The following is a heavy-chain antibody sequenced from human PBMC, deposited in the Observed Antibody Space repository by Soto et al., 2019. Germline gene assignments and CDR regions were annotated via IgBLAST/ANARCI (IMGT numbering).Heavy chain of an antibody. J-gene: IGHJ4*02. V-gene: IGHV3-23*01. CDR3: AKDHDSDGWPTFEN. CDR1: GFTISSRA. CDR2: ITRNDGRT. Sequence: EVQVLESGGGLLQPGGSLRLSCAASGFTISSRAMSWIRQAPGKGLEWVSSITRNDGRTYYADSVKGRFTISRDNSENTVSLEMHSLRAEDTAMYYCAKDHDSDGWPTFENWGPGTLVTVS. D-gene: IGHD6-19*01.